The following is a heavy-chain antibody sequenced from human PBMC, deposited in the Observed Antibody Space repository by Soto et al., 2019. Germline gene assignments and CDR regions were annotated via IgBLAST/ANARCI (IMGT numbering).Heavy chain of an antibody. CDR3: AKGSGYLVCRLVDY. J-gene: IGHJ4*02. CDR1: GFTFSSYS. D-gene: IGHD5-18*01. V-gene: IGHV3-48*01. Sequence: GGSLRLSCAASGFTFSSYSMNWVRQAPGKGLEWVSYISSGSSTIYYADSVKGRFTISRDNSKNTLYLQMNSLRAEDTAVYYCAKGSGYLVCRLVDYWGQGTLVTVSS. CDR2: ISSGSSTI.